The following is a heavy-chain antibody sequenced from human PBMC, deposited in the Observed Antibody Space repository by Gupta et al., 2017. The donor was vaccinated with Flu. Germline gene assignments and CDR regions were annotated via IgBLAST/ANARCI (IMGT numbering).Heavy chain of an antibody. CDR3: ARARRFCDFWSGLGWFDP. D-gene: IGHD3-3*01. CDR1: GGSFSGYY. Sequence: QVQLQQWGAGLLKPSETLSLTCAVYGGSFSGYYWSWIRPPPGKGLEWIGEINHSGSTNYNPSLKSRVTISVDTPKNQFSLKLSSVTAADTAVYYCARARRFCDFWSGLGWFDPWGQGTLVTVSS. V-gene: IGHV4-34*01. CDR2: INHSGST. J-gene: IGHJ5*02.